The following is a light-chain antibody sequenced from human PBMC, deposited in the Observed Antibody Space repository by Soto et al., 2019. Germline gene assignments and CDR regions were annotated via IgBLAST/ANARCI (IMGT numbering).Light chain of an antibody. V-gene: IGKV3-15*01. CDR2: GAS. Sequence: DIVLPKYTATLSLSPGERATLSCRASQSVRSFLAWYQQKPGQTPRLLIYGASTRAPGFPARFSGSGSGTDFTLTISSLQSEDFAVYYCQQYNNWPWTFGQGTKVDIK. CDR1: QSVRSF. CDR3: QQYNNWPWT. J-gene: IGKJ1*01.